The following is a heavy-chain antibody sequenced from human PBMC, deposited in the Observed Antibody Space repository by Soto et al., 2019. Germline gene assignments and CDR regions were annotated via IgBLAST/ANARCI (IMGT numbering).Heavy chain of an antibody. V-gene: IGHV4-59*01. J-gene: IGHJ4*02. CDR2: IYYSGST. D-gene: IGHD3-9*01. CDR1: GGSISSYY. Sequence: SETLSLTCTVSGGSISSYYCNWIRQPPGKGLEWIGYIYYSGSTNYNPSLKSRVTISVDTSKNQFSLKLSSVTAADTAVYYCVREGDKRYFDYWGKGTLVTVAS. CDR3: VREGDKRYFDY.